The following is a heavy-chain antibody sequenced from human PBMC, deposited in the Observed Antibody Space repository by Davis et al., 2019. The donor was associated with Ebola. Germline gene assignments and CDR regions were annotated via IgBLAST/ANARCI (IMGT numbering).Heavy chain of an antibody. CDR1: GYTFSSYG. D-gene: IGHD3-10*01. J-gene: IGHJ4*02. CDR3: ASGEFVDF. Sequence: ASVKVSCKASGYTFSSYGITWVRQAPGQGLEWMGLINPSIGNTSLAQKFQGRVTLTRDTSTSTVHMDLNSLKSEDTAIYYCASGEFVDFWGQGTLVTVSS. CDR2: INPSIGNT. V-gene: IGHV1-46*01.